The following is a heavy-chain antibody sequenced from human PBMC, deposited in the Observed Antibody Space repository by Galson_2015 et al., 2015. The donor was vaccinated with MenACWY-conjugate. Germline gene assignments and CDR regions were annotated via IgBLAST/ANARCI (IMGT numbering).Heavy chain of an antibody. D-gene: IGHD3-22*01. CDR1: EFTFSDYY. J-gene: IGHJ4*02. CDR2: ISTTSTYT. V-gene: IGHV3-11*03. CDR3: ARYYDRTGYYGRKLDY. Sequence: SLRLSCAASEFTFSDYYMSWIRQAPGKGLEWVSYISTTSTYTDYADSVKGRFTISRDNGRNSLYLQINSLRAEDTAVYYCARYYDRTGYYGRKLDYWGQGTLVTVSS.